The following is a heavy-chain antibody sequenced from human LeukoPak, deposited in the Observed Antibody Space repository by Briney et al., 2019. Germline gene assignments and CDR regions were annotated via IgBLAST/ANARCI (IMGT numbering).Heavy chain of an antibody. D-gene: IGHD2/OR15-2a*01. CDR3: ARTIVPRTYFDY. Sequence: TLSLTCTVSGGSISSGSYYWSWIRQPAGKGLEWIGRIYTSGSTNYNPSLKGRVTISVDTSKNQFSLKLSSVTAADTAVYYCARTIVPRTYFDYWGQGTLVTVSS. V-gene: IGHV4-61*02. CDR1: GGSISSGSYY. J-gene: IGHJ4*02. CDR2: IYTSGST.